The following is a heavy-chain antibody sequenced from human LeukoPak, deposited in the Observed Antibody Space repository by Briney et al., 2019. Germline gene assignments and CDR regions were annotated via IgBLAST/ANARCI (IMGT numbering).Heavy chain of an antibody. CDR3: AKGTTVTTDYFDY. V-gene: IGHV3-9*01. J-gene: IGHJ4*02. CDR2: ISWNSGSI. CDR1: GFTFDDYA. Sequence: GGSLRLSCAASGFTFDDYAMHWVRQAPGKGLEWVSGISWNSGSIGYADSVKGRFTISRDNAKNSLYLQMSSLRAEDTALYYCAKGTTVTTDYFDYWGQGTLVTVSS. D-gene: IGHD4-17*01.